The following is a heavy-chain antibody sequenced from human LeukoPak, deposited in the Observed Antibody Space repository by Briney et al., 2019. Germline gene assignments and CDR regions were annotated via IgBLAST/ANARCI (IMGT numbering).Heavy chain of an antibody. Sequence: PGGSLRLSCAASGFTFTNYGMHWVRQAPGKGLEWVAVVWYDGTNKYYADSVKGRFTISRDNSKNTLYLQMNSLRAEDTAVYYCARDHVIKQAPPGYWGQGTLVTVSP. CDR1: GFTFTNYG. CDR3: ARDHVIKQAPPGY. CDR2: VWYDGTNK. D-gene: IGHD3-10*01. J-gene: IGHJ4*02. V-gene: IGHV3-33*01.